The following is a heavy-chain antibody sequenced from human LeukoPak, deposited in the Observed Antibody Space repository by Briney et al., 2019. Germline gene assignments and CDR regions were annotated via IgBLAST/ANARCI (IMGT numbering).Heavy chain of an antibody. CDR3: ARGNAHAFDI. J-gene: IGHJ3*02. D-gene: IGHD1-1*01. Sequence: GGSLRLSCAASGFTFSNYWMHWVRQAPGKGLVWVSRIHSDGSSTTSADSVKGRFTISRDNAENTLYLQMNSLRAEDTAVYFCARGNAHAFDIWGQGTMVTVSS. V-gene: IGHV3-74*01. CDR2: IHSDGSST. CDR1: GFTFSNYW.